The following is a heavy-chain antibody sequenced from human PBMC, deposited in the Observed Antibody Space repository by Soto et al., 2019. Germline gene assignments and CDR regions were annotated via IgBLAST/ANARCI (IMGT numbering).Heavy chain of an antibody. Sequence: PGESLKISCKGSGYSFTSYWIGWVRQMPGKGLEWMGIIYPGDSDTRYSPSFQGQVTISADKSISTAYLQWSSLKASDTAVYYCARHIAVAGYYYYYGMDVWGQGTTVTVSS. V-gene: IGHV5-51*01. CDR2: IYPGDSDT. J-gene: IGHJ6*02. CDR1: GYSFTSYW. CDR3: ARHIAVAGYYYYYGMDV. D-gene: IGHD6-19*01.